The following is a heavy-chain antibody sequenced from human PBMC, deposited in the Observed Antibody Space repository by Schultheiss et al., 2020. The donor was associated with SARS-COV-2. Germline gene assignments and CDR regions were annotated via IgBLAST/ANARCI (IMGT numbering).Heavy chain of an antibody. J-gene: IGHJ4*02. CDR1: GFTFSSYA. Sequence: GGSLRLSCAASGFTFSSYAMSWVRQAPGKGLEWVSAISGSGGSTYYADSVKGRFTISRDNAKNSLYLQMNSLRAEDTAVYYCARVAAAGRRYYFDYWGQGTLVTVSS. CDR2: ISGSGGST. CDR3: ARVAAAGRRYYFDY. V-gene: IGHV3-23*01. D-gene: IGHD6-13*01.